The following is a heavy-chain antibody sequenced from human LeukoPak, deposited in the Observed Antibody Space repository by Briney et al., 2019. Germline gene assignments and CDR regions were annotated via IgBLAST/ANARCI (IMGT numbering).Heavy chain of an antibody. CDR1: GGSISSGSYY. D-gene: IGHD5-12*01. Sequence: SETLSLTCTVSGGSISSGSYYWTWIRQPAGKGLEWIGRIYASGTTNYNPSLQSRVTMSVDTSKNQFSLKLRSVTAADTAVYYCARDSRYSGYDHWGQGTLVTVSS. CDR2: IYASGTT. CDR3: ARDSRYSGYDH. V-gene: IGHV4-61*02. J-gene: IGHJ4*02.